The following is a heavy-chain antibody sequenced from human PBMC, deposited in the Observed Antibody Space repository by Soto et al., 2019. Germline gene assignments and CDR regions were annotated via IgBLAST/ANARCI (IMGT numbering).Heavy chain of an antibody. Sequence: QVHLQESGPQLVKPSQPLSLTCTVSGGPVRDAFSYWTWIRQPPGKGPEWMGYLSYTGSTYYNPSLRNRATISVDESSNLFSLRLSSVTAADTAVYYWARELEGGVFDIWGRGTLVTVSS. CDR1: GGPVRDAFSY. J-gene: IGHJ3*02. D-gene: IGHD2-8*02. CDR2: LSYTGST. CDR3: ARELEGGVFDI. V-gene: IGHV4-30-4*01.